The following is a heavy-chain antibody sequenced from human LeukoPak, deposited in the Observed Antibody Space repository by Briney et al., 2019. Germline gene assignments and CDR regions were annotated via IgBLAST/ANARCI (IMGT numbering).Heavy chain of an antibody. V-gene: IGHV4-39*01. D-gene: IGHD3-22*01. CDR3: ARQAYDSSGYYS. CDR1: GGSISSSSYY. J-gene: IGHJ4*02. Sequence: PSETLSLTCTVSGGSISSSSYYWGWIRQPPGKGLEWIGSMYYSGSTYYNPSLKSRVTISVDTSKNQFSLKLSSVTAADTAVYYCARQAYDSSGYYSWGQGTLVTVSS. CDR2: MYYSGST.